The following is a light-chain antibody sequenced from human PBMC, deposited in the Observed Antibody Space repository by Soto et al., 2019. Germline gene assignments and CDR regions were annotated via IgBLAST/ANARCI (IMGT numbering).Light chain of an antibody. J-gene: IGLJ3*02. V-gene: IGLV2-14*01. CDR1: SSDVGGYNY. CDR3: SSYTSTNSWV. Sequence: QSALTQSASVSGSPGQSITISCTGTSSDVGGYNYVSWYQQHPGKAPKLIIYDVSNRPSGVSTRFSGSKSGNTASLTISGLQAEDEADYSCSSYTSTNSWVFGGGTKRTVI. CDR2: DVS.